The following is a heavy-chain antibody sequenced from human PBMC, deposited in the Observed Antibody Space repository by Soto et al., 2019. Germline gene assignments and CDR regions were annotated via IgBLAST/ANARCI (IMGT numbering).Heavy chain of an antibody. CDR2: INGDGSAT. D-gene: IGHD4-4*01. J-gene: IGHJ4*02. CDR3: ARREATDGVLDF. CDR1: GFTFSIYW. V-gene: IGHV3-74*01. Sequence: GGSLRLSCAASGFTFSIYWMHWVRQAPGKGLVWVSRINGDGSATNYADSVKGRFTISRDNAKNTLHLQMNSLRAEDTALYYCARREATDGVLDFWGQGTLVTVSP.